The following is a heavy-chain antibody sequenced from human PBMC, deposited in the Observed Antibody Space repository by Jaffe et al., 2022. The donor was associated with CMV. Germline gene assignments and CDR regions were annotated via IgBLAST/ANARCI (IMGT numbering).Heavy chain of an antibody. Sequence: EVQLLESGGGLVQPGGSLRLSCAASGFTFSSYAMSWVRQAPGKGLEWVSAISGSGGSTYYADSVKGRFTISRDNSKNTLYLQMNSLRAEDTAVYYCAKVLAVRITGTLGEIRRGMDVWGQGTTVTVSS. CDR2: ISGSGGST. J-gene: IGHJ6*02. CDR3: AKVLAVRITGTLGEIRRGMDV. D-gene: IGHD1-7*01. CDR1: GFTFSSYA. V-gene: IGHV3-23*01.